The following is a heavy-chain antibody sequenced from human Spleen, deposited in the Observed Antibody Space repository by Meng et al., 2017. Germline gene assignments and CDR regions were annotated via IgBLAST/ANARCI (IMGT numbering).Heavy chain of an antibody. Sequence: QGQLQQWGAGLLKPSDTLALTSAVYGGSFSGYYWSWIRQPPGKGLEWIGEINHRGSTGYNPSLESRVTISVDTSKNNLSLKLSSVTAADSAVYYCARGPTTMAHDFDYWGQGTLVTVSS. V-gene: IGHV4-34*01. D-gene: IGHD4-11*01. J-gene: IGHJ4*02. CDR2: INHRGST. CDR3: ARGPTTMAHDFDY. CDR1: GGSFSGYY.